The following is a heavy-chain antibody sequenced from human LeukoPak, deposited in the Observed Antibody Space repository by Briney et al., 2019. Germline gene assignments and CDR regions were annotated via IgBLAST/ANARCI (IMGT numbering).Heavy chain of an antibody. J-gene: IGHJ6*02. CDR1: GFTVSSNY. D-gene: IGHD2-8*01. V-gene: IGHV3-23*01. CDR3: AKAMGSNYYYGMDV. CDR2: ISGSGGST. Sequence: GGSLRLSCAASGFTVSSNYMSWVRQAPGKGLEWVSAISGSGGSTYYADSVKGRFTISRDNSKNTLYLQMNSLRAEDTAVYYCAKAMGSNYYYGMDVWGQGTTVTVSS.